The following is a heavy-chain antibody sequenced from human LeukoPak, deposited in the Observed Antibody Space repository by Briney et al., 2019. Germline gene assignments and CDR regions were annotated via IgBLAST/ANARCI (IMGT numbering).Heavy chain of an antibody. CDR3: AKDRVGATLDY. D-gene: IGHD1-26*01. CDR1: GFTFSSYG. CDR2: ISYDGSNK. Sequence: PGRSLRLSCAASGFTFSSYGMHWVRQAPGKGLEWVAVISYDGSNKYYADSVKGRFTISRDNSKNTLYLQMNSLSAEDTAVYYCAKDRVGATLDYWGQGTLVTVSS. V-gene: IGHV3-30*18. J-gene: IGHJ4*02.